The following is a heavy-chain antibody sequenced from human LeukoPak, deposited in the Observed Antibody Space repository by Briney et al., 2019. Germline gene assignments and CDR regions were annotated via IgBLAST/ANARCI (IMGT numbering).Heavy chain of an antibody. V-gene: IGHV4-59*01. Sequence: KASETLSLTCTVSGGSINSYYWSWIRQSPGKGLEWIGYIYYSGSTNNNPSLKSRVTISLDTSKNQFSLKLSSVTAADTAVYYCARGSGWFYYWGQGTLVTVSS. J-gene: IGHJ4*02. CDR1: GGSINSYY. D-gene: IGHD6-19*01. CDR3: ARGSGWFYY. CDR2: IYYSGST.